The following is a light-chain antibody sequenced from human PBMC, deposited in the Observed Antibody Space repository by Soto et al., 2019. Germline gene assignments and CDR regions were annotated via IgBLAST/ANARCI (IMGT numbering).Light chain of an antibody. Sequence: DIQLTQSPPSLSASVGDRVTITCQASQTINNYVNWYQQEAGKAPKLLIYGASSLQSGVPSRFSGSGFGTEFTLTISSLQSEDFVIYYCQQTYSTPYVFGGGTKLDI. CDR3: QQTYSTPYV. V-gene: IGKV1-39*01. CDR2: GAS. J-gene: IGKJ2*01. CDR1: QTINNY.